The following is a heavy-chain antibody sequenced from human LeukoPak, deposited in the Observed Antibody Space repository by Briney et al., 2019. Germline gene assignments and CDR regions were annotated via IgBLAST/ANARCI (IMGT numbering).Heavy chain of an antibody. CDR1: GGSISSGDYY. D-gene: IGHD4-17*01. V-gene: IGHV4-30-4*01. CDR2: IYYSGST. CDR3: ARDSQDGYYYYGMDV. J-gene: IGHJ6*02. Sequence: SETLSLTCTVSGGSISSGDYYWSWIRQPPGTGLEWIGYIYYSGSTYYNPSLKSRVTISVDTSKNQFSLKLSSVTAADTAVYYCARDSQDGYYYYGMDVWGQGTTVTVSS.